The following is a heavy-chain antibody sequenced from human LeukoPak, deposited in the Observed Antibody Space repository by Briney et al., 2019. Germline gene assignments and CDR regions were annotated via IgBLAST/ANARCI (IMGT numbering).Heavy chain of an antibody. CDR1: GFTFSSYS. V-gene: IGHV3-21*01. J-gene: IGHJ4*02. D-gene: IGHD3-10*01. Sequence: KSGGSLRLSCAASGFTFSSYSMNWVRQAPGKGLEWVSSISSTSSYIYYADSLKGRFTISRDNAKNSLSLQMNSLRAEDTAVYYCARGSATYYRYFDYWGQGILVTVSS. CDR2: ISSTSSYI. CDR3: ARGSATYYRYFDY.